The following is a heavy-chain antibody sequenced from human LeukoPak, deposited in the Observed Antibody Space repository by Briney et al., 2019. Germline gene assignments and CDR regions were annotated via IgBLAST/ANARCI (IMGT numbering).Heavy chain of an antibody. CDR1: GGSISSGTYY. V-gene: IGHV4-61*02. Sequence: SETLSLTCTVSGGSISSGTYYWSWIRQPAGKGLEWIGRIYTSGSTNYNPSLKSRVTISVDTSKNHFSLKLSSVTAADTAVYYCARGNYDFWSAYYKYYSDYWGQGTLVTVSS. D-gene: IGHD3-3*01. J-gene: IGHJ4*02. CDR3: ARGNYDFWSAYYKYYSDY. CDR2: IYTSGST.